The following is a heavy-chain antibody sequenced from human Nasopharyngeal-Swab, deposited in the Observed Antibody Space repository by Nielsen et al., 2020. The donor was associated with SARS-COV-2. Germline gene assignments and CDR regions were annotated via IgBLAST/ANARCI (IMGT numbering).Heavy chain of an antibody. V-gene: IGHV3-9*01. CDR2: ISWYSGSI. J-gene: IGHJ4*02. D-gene: IGHD3-22*01. Sequence: WIRQPPGKGLEWVSGISWYSGSIGYADSVKGRFTISRDNAKNSLYLQMNSLRAEDTALYYCAKVDYDSSGYDYWGQGTLVTVSS. CDR3: AKVDYDSSGYDY.